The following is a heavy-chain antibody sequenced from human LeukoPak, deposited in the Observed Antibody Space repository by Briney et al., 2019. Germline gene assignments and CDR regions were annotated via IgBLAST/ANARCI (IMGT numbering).Heavy chain of an antibody. V-gene: IGHV4-31*03. D-gene: IGHD6-13*01. Sequence: PSQTLSLTCTVSGASISNSDYYWGWIRQHPGKGLEWIGYVYYSGSTYSNPSLKSRVIISVDTSKNQFSLKLSSVTAADTAVYYCARDRSSSWYGGAFDIWGQGTMVTVSS. CDR2: VYYSGST. CDR3: ARDRSSSWYGGAFDI. CDR1: GASISNSDYY. J-gene: IGHJ3*02.